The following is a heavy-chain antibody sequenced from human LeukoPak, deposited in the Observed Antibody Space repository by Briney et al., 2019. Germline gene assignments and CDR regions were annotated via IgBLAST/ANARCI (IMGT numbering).Heavy chain of an antibody. Sequence: TGGSLRLSCKVSGFTFSSYGMHWVRQAPGKGLERVAFIRYDGSNKYYTDSVKGRFTISRDNAKSSLYLQMNSLRDEDTAVYYCARDPYSGNYGDYYYYYMDVWGKGTTVTISS. J-gene: IGHJ6*03. CDR2: IRYDGSNK. CDR1: GFTFSSYG. V-gene: IGHV3-30*02. CDR3: ARDPYSGNYGDYYYYYMDV. D-gene: IGHD1-26*01.